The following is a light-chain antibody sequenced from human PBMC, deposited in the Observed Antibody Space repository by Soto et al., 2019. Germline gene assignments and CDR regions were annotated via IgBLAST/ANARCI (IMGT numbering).Light chain of an antibody. CDR3: QQYYSYPRT. J-gene: IGKJ1*01. CDR2: AAS. Sequence: DIQMTQSPSSLSASVGDRVTITCRASQSISSYLNWYQQKPGKAPKLLIYAASSLQSGVPSRFSGSGSRTDFTLNISCLQSEDFATYYCQQYYSYPRTFGQGTKVESK. CDR1: QSISSY. V-gene: IGKV1-39*01.